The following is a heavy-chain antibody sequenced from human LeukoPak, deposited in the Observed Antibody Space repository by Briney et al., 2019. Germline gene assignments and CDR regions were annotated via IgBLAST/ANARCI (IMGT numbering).Heavy chain of an antibody. Sequence: QPAGSLSLSCAASGFTFTSYAMSWVRQAPGKGLEWVSAIRGSGGSTNYADSVRGLSTISRANSKHTLYLRMNSLRAEDTALYYFAIVLGYGDSSYWYFDLWGRGTLVTVSS. CDR3: AIVLGYGDSSYWYFDL. J-gene: IGHJ2*01. CDR1: GFTFTSYA. CDR2: IRGSGGST. V-gene: IGHV3-23*01. D-gene: IGHD3-22*01.